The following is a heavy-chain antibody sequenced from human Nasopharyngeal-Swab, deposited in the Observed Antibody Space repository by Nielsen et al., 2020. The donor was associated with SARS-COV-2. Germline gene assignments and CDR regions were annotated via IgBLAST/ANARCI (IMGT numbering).Heavy chain of an antibody. CDR2: IRSKAYGGTT. Sequence: GGSLRLSCTASGFTFGDYAMSWFRQAPGKGLEWVGFIRSKAYGGTTEYAASVKGRFTISRDDSKSIAYLQMNSLKTEDTAVFYCTRHDFWSAYYFDYWGQGTLVTVSS. CDR3: TRHDFWSAYYFDY. J-gene: IGHJ4*02. D-gene: IGHD3-3*01. CDR1: GFTFGDYA. V-gene: IGHV3-49*03.